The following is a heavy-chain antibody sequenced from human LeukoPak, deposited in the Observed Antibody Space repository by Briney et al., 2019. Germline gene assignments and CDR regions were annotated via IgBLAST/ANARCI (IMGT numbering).Heavy chain of an antibody. Sequence: SGGSLRLSCAASGFTFSSYAMSWVRQAPGKGLEWVSAISGSGGSTYYADSVKGGFTISRDNSKNTLYLQMNSLRAEDTAVYYCAKDQYDYVWGSYRFHFGYWGQGTLVTVSS. CDR3: AKDQYDYVWGSYRFHFGY. J-gene: IGHJ4*02. CDR1: GFTFSSYA. V-gene: IGHV3-23*01. D-gene: IGHD3-16*02. CDR2: ISGSGGST.